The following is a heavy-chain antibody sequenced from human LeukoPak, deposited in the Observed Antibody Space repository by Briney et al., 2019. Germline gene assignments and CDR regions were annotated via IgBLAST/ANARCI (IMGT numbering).Heavy chain of an antibody. CDR3: VKSREASIWYSLGDY. CDR2: IINTGERA. Sequence: PGGSLRLSCAASGFTFSNYVMTWVRQAPGKGLEWGSSIINTGERAYYADSVKGRFTIFRDNSKNTVFLEMNTLRADDTALYHCVKSREASIWYSLGDYWGQGSLVTVS. J-gene: IGHJ4*02. CDR1: GFTFSNYV. D-gene: IGHD2-21*02. V-gene: IGHV3-23*01.